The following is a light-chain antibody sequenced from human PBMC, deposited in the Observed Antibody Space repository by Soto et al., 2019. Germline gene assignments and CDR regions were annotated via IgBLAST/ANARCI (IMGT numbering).Light chain of an antibody. V-gene: IGKV3D-15*01. CDR1: QSVISN. CDR3: QHYNSYSEA. J-gene: IGKJ1*01. Sequence: EIVMTQSPATLSVSPWEIATLSCSASQSVISNHLAWYQQKPGQSPSLLIYGGSSRATGIPVRFSGSGSETEFTLTISSLQPDDFATYYCQHYNSYSEAFGQGTKVDI. CDR2: GGS.